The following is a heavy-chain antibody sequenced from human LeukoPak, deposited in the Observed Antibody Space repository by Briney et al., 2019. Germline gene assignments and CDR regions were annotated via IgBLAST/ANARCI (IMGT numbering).Heavy chain of an antibody. CDR1: GYTLTGLS. J-gene: IGHJ4*02. CDR2: FDPEDGKT. Sequence: ASVKVSCKVSGYTLTGLSMHWVRQAPGEGLEWMGGFDPEDGKTIYAQEFQGRVTMTEDTSTDTAYMELSSLRSEDTAVYYCATAPELQGPFDYWGQGTLVTVSS. D-gene: IGHD1-26*01. CDR3: ATAPELQGPFDY. V-gene: IGHV1-24*01.